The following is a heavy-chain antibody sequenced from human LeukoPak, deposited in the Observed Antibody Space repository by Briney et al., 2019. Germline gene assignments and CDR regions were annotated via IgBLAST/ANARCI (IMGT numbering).Heavy chain of an antibody. J-gene: IGHJ4*02. V-gene: IGHV4-39*07. CDR3: ARDLRVVVTAIFDF. Sequence: SETLSLTCTVSGGSISSSSYYWGWIRQPPGKGLEWIGSIYYSGSTNYNPSLKSRVTISVDTSKNQFSLKLRSVTAADTAVYYCARDLRVVVTAIFDFWGQGTLVTVSS. D-gene: IGHD2-21*02. CDR1: GGSISSSSYY. CDR2: IYYSGST.